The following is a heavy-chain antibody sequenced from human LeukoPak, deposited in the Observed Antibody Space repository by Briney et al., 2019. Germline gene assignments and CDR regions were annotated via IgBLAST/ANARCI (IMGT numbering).Heavy chain of an antibody. V-gene: IGHV1-46*01. D-gene: IGHD3-3*01. CDR1: GYTFTSYY. CDR2: INPSGGST. Sequence: ASVKVSCKASGYTFTSYYMHWVRQAPGQGLEWMGIINPSGGSTSYAQKFQGRVTMTRDTSTSTVYMELRSLRSDDTAVYYCAKLVTIFGVVTDYYFDYWGQGTLVTVSS. CDR3: AKLVTIFGVVTDYYFDY. J-gene: IGHJ4*02.